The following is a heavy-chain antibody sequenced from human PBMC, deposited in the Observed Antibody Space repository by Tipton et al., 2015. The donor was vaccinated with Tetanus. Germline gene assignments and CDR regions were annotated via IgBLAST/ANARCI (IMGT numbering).Heavy chain of an antibody. CDR2: IYPGDSDT. CDR1: GYSFTSYW. CDR3: VRHKGTIVLPGTRAFDF. D-gene: IGHD2/OR15-2a*01. J-gene: IGHJ3*01. V-gene: IGHV5-51*01. Sequence: QLVQSGPEVKKPGESLKISCKGSGYSFTSYWIGWVRLMPGKGLEWMGIIYPGDSDTRYSPAFEGQVTISADKSISTAYLQWSSLKAPDTAMYYCVRHKGTIVLPGTRAFDFWGQGTMVTVSS.